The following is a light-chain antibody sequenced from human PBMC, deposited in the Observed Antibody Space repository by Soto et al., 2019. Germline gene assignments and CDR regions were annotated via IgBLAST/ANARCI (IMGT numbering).Light chain of an antibody. V-gene: IGKV3-15*01. CDR1: QSVTKY. Sequence: EIVLTQSPATLSLSPGESATLSCRASQSVTKYLVWYQQKPGQAPRLLIYGASTRATGIPAIFSGGGSGTEFTLTISSLQSEDFAVYYCHQYKNWPGTFGQGTKVDIK. CDR2: GAS. J-gene: IGKJ1*01. CDR3: HQYKNWPGT.